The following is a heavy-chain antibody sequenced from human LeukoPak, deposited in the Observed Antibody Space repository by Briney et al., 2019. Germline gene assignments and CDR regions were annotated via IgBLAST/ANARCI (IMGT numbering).Heavy chain of an antibody. Sequence: SQTLSLTCAISGDSVSSNSAAWNWIRQSPSRGLEWLGRTYYRSKWYNDYAVSVKSRITINPDTSKNQFSLQLNSVTPEDTAVYYCAREPWDVDTAMGRGDAFDIWGQGTMVTVSS. CDR1: GDSVSSNSAA. V-gene: IGHV6-1*01. D-gene: IGHD5-18*01. J-gene: IGHJ3*02. CDR3: AREPWDVDTAMGRGDAFDI. CDR2: TYYRSKWYN.